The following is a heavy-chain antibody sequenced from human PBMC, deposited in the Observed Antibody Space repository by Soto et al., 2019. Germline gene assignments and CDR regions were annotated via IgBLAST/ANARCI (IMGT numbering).Heavy chain of an antibody. CDR3: ARLPAFMIVGFYFDY. CDR1: GGSISSSSYY. CDR2: IYYSGST. V-gene: IGHV4-39*01. J-gene: IGHJ4*02. Sequence: QLQLQESGPGLVKPSETLSLTCTVSGGSISSSSYYWGWIRQPPGKGLEWIGSIYYSGSTYYNPSLKSRVTISVDTSKNQFSLKLSSVTAADTAVYYCARLPAFMIVGFYFDYWGQGTLVTVSS. D-gene: IGHD3-22*01.